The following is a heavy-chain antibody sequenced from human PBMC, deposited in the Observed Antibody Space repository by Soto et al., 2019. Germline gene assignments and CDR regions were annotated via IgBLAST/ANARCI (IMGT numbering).Heavy chain of an antibody. CDR2: ISPSGDVT. D-gene: IGHD1-26*01. V-gene: IGHV3-11*01. CDR3: ARQLARRVGAASH. CDR1: GFFFTDYF. Sequence: ESGGGLVKSGGSLTLSCSTSGFFFTDYFMSWIRQAPGKGLEWVSYISPSGDVTHYADSVKGRLTISRDNTKNSLFLQMSSLRDDDTAVYYCARQLARRVGAASHWGQGARVSVSS. J-gene: IGHJ4*02.